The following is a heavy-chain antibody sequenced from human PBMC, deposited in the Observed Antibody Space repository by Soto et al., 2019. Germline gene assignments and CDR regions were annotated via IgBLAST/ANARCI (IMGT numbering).Heavy chain of an antibody. CDR1: GYSFTSCA. CDR2: INAGNGNT. Sequence: ASVKVSCKASGYSFTSCAIYWVRQAPGQRLEWMGWINAGNGNTKYSQEFQGRVTITSDTSASTAYMGLSSLRSEDTAVYFCARGVENIVVVLDVFGYYGMDVWGQGTTVTVSS. CDR3: ARGVENIVVVLDVFGYYGMDV. D-gene: IGHD2-2*01. V-gene: IGHV1-3*01. J-gene: IGHJ6*02.